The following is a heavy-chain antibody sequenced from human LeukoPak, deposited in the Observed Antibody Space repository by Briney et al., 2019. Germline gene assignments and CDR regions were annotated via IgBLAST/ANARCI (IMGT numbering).Heavy chain of an antibody. CDR1: GFTFNNYN. D-gene: IGHD3-22*01. CDR3: AKDNGMVITTGAFDI. CDR2: ITSSGTYI. V-gene: IGHV3-21*04. J-gene: IGHJ3*02. Sequence: GGSLRLSCATSGFTFNNYNMNWVRQAPGRALEWVSSITSSGTYIFYADSVKGRFTISRDNAKNSLYLQMNSLRAEDMALYYCAKDNGMVITTGAFDIWGQGTMVTVSS.